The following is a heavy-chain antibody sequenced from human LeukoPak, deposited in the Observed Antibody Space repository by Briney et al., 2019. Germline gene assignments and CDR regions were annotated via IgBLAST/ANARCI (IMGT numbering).Heavy chain of an antibody. J-gene: IGHJ5*02. V-gene: IGHV4-39*01. CDR1: GGSISSSTYY. Sequence: SETLSLTCSVSGGSISSSTYYWGWIRQPPGKGLEWIGNIYNSGSTYYNPSLKSRVTISVDTSKNQFCLKLSSVTAADTAVYYCARQAYSSNLGWFDPWGQGTLVTVSS. D-gene: IGHD6-13*01. CDR2: IYNSGST. CDR3: ARQAYSSNLGWFDP.